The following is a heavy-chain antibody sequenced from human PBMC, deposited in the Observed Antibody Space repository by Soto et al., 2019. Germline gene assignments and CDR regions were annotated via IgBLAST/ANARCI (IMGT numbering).Heavy chain of an antibody. V-gene: IGHV3-30-3*01. CDR2: ISYDGSNK. Sequence: GGSLRLSCAASGFTFSSYAMHWVRQAPGKGLEWVAVISYDGSNKYYADSVKGRFTISRDNSKNTLYLQMNSLRAEDTAVYYCARDDSSGYYSHYYYYGMDVWGQGTTVTVSS. D-gene: IGHD3-22*01. CDR3: ARDDSSGYYSHYYYYGMDV. J-gene: IGHJ6*02. CDR1: GFTFSSYA.